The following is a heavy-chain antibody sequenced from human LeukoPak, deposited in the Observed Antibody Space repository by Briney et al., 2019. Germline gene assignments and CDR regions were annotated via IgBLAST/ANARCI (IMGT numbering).Heavy chain of an antibody. CDR3: ARAVSRTAPPGN. Sequence: SQTLSLTCTVSGGSISSGSYYWSWIRQPAGKGLEWFGRIYTSGTTNYNPSLKSRVTISLDTSKNQFSLKLSSVTAADTAVYYCARAVSRTAPPGNWGQGTLVTVSS. V-gene: IGHV4-61*02. D-gene: IGHD4-17*01. CDR1: GGSISSGSYY. CDR2: IYTSGTT. J-gene: IGHJ4*02.